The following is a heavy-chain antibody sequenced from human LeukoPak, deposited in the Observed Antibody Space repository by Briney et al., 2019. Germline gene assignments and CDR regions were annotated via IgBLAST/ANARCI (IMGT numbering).Heavy chain of an antibody. V-gene: IGHV4-59*08. CDR3: ARGVGLLRYGVKRYWFDP. J-gene: IGHJ5*02. CDR2: IHYSGST. CDR1: GGSITNYY. Sequence: SETLSLTCTVSGGSITNYYWSWIRQPPGKGLEWIGYIHYSGSTKYKSSLKSRVTISVDTSKNQFSLKLNSVTAADTAVYYCARGVGLLRYGVKRYWFDPWGQGTLVTVSS. D-gene: IGHD3-10*01.